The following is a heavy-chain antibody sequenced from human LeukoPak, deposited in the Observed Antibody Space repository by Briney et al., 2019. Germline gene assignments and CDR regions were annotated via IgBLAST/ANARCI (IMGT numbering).Heavy chain of an antibody. CDR2: INSDGSST. J-gene: IGHJ2*01. CDR1: GFTFSRYW. CDR3: ARDEGYTYGTYWYFDL. V-gene: IGHV3-74*01. D-gene: IGHD5-18*01. Sequence: GGSLRLSCAASGFTFSRYWMHWVRQAPGKGLVRVSRINSDGSSTVNAASVKGRFTISRDNAKNTLYLQMNSLRAEDTAVYYCARDEGYTYGTYWYFDLWGRGTLVTVSS.